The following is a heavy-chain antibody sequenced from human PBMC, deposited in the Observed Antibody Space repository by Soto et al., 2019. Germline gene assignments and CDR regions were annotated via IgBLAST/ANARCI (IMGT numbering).Heavy chain of an antibody. V-gene: IGHV4-4*02. CDR1: GGSISSSNW. CDR3: ARFPRMVNYYYYGMDV. Sequence: QVQLQESGPGLVKPSGTLSLTCAVSGGSISSSNWWSWVRQPPGKGLEWIGEIYHSGSTNYNPSLKRRVTISVDKSKNQFSLKLSAVTAADTAVYYCARFPRMVNYYYYGMDVWGQGTTVTVSS. D-gene: IGHD5-18*01. J-gene: IGHJ6*02. CDR2: IYHSGST.